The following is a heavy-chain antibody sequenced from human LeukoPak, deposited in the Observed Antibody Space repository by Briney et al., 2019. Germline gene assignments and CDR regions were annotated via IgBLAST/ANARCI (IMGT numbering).Heavy chain of an antibody. V-gene: IGHV3-30*02. J-gene: IGHJ4*02. CDR2: IQYDGSEK. D-gene: IGHD2-15*01. CDR3: AKEPTTYCSGGSCYPGGVDY. Sequence: PGGSLRLSCVASGFTFNSFAMHWARQAPGKGLEWVAFIQYDGSEKVYADSVKGRFTISRDNSKNTLYLQMNSLRAEDTAVYYCAKEPTTYCSGGSCYPGGVDYWGQGTLVTVSS. CDR1: GFTFNSFA.